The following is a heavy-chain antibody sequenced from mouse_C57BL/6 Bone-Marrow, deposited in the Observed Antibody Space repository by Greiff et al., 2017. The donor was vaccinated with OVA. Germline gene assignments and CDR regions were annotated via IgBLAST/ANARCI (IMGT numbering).Heavy chain of an antibody. J-gene: IGHJ3*01. Sequence: QVQLQQSGAELARPGASVKLSCKASGYTFTSYGISWVKQRTGQGLEWIGEIYPRSGNTYYNEKFKGRATLTADKSYSTAYMELRSLTSEDSAVYFSARNYNGSSYEFAYWGQGTLVTVSA. D-gene: IGHD1-1*01. CDR2: IYPRSGNT. V-gene: IGHV1-81*01. CDR1: GYTFTSYG. CDR3: ARNYNGSSYEFAY.